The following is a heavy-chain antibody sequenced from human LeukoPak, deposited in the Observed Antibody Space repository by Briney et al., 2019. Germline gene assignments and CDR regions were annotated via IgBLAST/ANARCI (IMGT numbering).Heavy chain of an antibody. V-gene: IGHV3-30*18. CDR1: GFTFSSYG. D-gene: IGHD3-9*01. CDR3: AKGPKRYNILTGYFVIETAFDI. CDR2: ISYDGINK. Sequence: QPGRSLRLSCAASGFTFSSYGMHWVRQAPGKGLEWVAVISYDGINKYYADSVKGRFTISRDNSKNKLYLQMNSLRAEDTAVYYCAKGPKRYNILTGYFVIETAFDIWGQGTMVTVSS. J-gene: IGHJ3*02.